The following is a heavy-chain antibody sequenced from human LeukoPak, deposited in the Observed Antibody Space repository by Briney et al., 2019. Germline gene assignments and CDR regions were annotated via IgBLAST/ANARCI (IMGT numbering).Heavy chain of an antibody. CDR3: AEVAYYYDSSGSEWAFDI. CDR2: ISWNSGSI. CDR1: GFTFDDYA. D-gene: IGHD3-22*01. Sequence: GGSLRLSCAASGFTFDDYAMHGVRQAPGRGRGWVSGISWNSGSIGYADSVKGRFTISRDNAKNSLYLQMNSLRAEDTALYYCAEVAYYYDSSGSEWAFDIWSQGTMVTVSS. V-gene: IGHV3-9*01. J-gene: IGHJ3*02.